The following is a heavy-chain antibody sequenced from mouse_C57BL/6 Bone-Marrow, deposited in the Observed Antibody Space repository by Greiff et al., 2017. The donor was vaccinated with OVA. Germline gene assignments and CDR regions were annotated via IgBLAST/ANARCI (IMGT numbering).Heavy chain of an antibody. D-gene: IGHD1-1*01. CDR2: IRSKSNNYAT. Sequence: EADGGLVQPKGSLKLSCAASGFSFNTYAMNWVRQAPGKGLEWVARIRSKSNNYATYYADSVKDRFTISRDDSESMLYLQMNNLKTEDTAMYYCVRIGSSYAMDYWGQGTSVTVSS. J-gene: IGHJ4*01. V-gene: IGHV10-1*01. CDR1: GFSFNTYA. CDR3: VRIGSSYAMDY.